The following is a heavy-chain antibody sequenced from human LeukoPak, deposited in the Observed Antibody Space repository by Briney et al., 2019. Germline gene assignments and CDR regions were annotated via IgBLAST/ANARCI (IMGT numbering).Heavy chain of an antibody. CDR1: GFSFSSYA. CDR2: ITYDGSSK. V-gene: IGHV3-30-3*01. CDR3: AREKRSGYYPGY. D-gene: IGHD3-3*01. J-gene: IGHJ4*02. Sequence: GRSLRLSYAASGFSFSSYAMHWVRQAPGKGLEWVAIITYDGSSKYYADSVEGRFTISRDQSKNTLYLQMNSLRPEDTAIYYCAREKRSGYYPGYWGQGTLVTVSS.